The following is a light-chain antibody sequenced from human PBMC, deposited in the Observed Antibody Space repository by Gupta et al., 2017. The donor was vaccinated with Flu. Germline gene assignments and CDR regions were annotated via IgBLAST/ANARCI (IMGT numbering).Light chain of an antibody. CDR3: QQYYSLPFT. CDR2: WAS. V-gene: IGKV4-1*01. CDR1: QSVLYSSNNKNY. Sequence: SQSVLYSSNNKNYLAWYQQKPGQPPKLLIYWASTRESGVPDRFSGSGSGTDFTLTISSLQAEDVAVYYCQQYYSLPFTFGPGTKVDIK. J-gene: IGKJ3*01.